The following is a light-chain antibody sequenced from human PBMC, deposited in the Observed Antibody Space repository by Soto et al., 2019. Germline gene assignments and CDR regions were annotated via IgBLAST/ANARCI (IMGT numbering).Light chain of an antibody. V-gene: IGLV2-8*01. CDR2: EVS. CDR1: SSDVGAYNY. Sequence: QSVLTQPPSASGSPGQSVTISCTGTSSDVGAYNYVSWYQQHPGKAPKLMIYEVSKRPSGVPDRSSGYKSGNTASLTVSGLQAEDEADYYSSSYAGSNSFEVFGGGTKVTVL. J-gene: IGLJ2*01. CDR3: SSYAGSNSFEV.